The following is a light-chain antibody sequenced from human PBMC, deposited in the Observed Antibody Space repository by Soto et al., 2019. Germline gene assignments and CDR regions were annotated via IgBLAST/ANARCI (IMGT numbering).Light chain of an antibody. CDR3: AAWDDRRNGVI. CDR2: YDD. J-gene: IGLJ2*01. CDR1: TSNIGNNA. V-gene: IGLV1-36*01. Sequence: QSVLTQPPSVSEAPRQRVTISCSGSTSNIGNNAVSWYQQLPAKAPKLLIYYDDLLPSGVSDRFSGAKSGTYASLAISVLQYEEEADYFCAAWDDRRNGVIFGGGTKLTVL.